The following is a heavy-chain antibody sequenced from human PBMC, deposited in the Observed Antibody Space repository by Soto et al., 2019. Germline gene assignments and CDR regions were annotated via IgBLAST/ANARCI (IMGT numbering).Heavy chain of an antibody. J-gene: IGHJ4*02. CDR1: GFSVSSKY. Sequence: EVQLVESGGGLVQPGGSLRLSCAASGFSVSSKYMSWVRQAPDKGLEWVSVLYTGGTIFYTDSVRGRFTISRNSSNNTLDLQMNSLRAEDTAVYYCARGCGGGSCYSDWDYWGQGTLVTVST. V-gene: IGHV3-53*01. CDR3: ARGCGGGSCYSDWDY. CDR2: LYTGGTI. D-gene: IGHD2-15*01.